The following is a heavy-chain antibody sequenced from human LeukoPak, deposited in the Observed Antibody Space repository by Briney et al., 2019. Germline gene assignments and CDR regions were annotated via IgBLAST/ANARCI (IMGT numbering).Heavy chain of an antibody. J-gene: IGHJ4*02. V-gene: IGHV3-7*04. CDR1: GFTFSSYW. Sequence: PGGSLRLSCAASGFTFSSYWMSWVRQAPGKGLEWVANIKQDGSEKYYVDSVKGRFTISRDNAKNSLYLQMNSLRAEDTAVYYCARGGLSSWDPEIDYWGQGTLVTVSS. CDR2: IKQDGSEK. D-gene: IGHD6-13*01. CDR3: ARGGLSSWDPEIDY.